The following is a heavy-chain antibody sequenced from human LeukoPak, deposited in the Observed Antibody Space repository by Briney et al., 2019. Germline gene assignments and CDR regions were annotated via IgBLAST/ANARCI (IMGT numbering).Heavy chain of an antibody. D-gene: IGHD3-10*01. J-gene: IGHJ6*02. CDR2: ISASGGST. V-gene: IGHV3-23*01. Sequence: GGSLRLSCAASGFTFSSYAMSWVRQAPGKGLEWVSGISASGGSTYYAGSVKGRFTISRENSKNTLYLQMNSLRAEDAAVYYCAKAIIGEILYGMDVWGQGTTVTVSS. CDR3: AKAIIGEILYGMDV. CDR1: GFTFSSYA.